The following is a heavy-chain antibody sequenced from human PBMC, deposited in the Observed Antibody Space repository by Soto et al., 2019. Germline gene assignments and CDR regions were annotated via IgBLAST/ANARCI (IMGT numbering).Heavy chain of an antibody. Sequence: EVQLVESGGGLVQPGGSPRLSCAASGFTFSSYWMAWVRQAPGKGLEWVANIKQDESDKNYVDSVKGRFTISRDNAKNSLYLQMNSLRADDTAVYYCARDTAGALDYWGQGSLVTVSS. V-gene: IGHV3-7*03. J-gene: IGHJ4*02. D-gene: IGHD1-26*01. CDR3: ARDTAGALDY. CDR2: IKQDESDK. CDR1: GFTFSSYW.